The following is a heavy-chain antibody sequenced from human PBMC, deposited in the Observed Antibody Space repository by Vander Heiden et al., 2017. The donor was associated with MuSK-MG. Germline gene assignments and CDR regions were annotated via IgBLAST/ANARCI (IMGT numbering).Heavy chain of an antibody. V-gene: IGHV3-48*04. D-gene: IGHD3-10*01. J-gene: IGHJ2*01. CDR2: VSTTSTTV. CDR3: ARDVTYSDRLNYYYYWFFDL. CDR1: AFTFVGSR. Sequence: EEQLVESGGGWVQPGGSLRLSCEASAFTFVGSRMNWVRQAPGKVMEWVSFVSTTSTTVYYSDSVKGRFTISRDNGKNLVFLQMNSLRPEDTAIYYCARDVTYSDRLNYYYYWFFDLWGRGTPVTVSS.